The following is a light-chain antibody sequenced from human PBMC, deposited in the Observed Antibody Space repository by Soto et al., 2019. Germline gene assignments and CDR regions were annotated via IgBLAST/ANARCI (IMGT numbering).Light chain of an antibody. CDR2: KAS. V-gene: IGKV1-5*03. J-gene: IGKJ2*01. CDR3: QQYNGNLYS. CDR1: QSISSW. Sequence: DIQMTQSPSTLSASVGDRVTITCRASQSISSWLAWYQQKPGKAPKLLIYKASNLESGVPSRFSGSGSGTEFTLTIRSLQPDDFATYYCQQYNGNLYSFGQGTKLEIK.